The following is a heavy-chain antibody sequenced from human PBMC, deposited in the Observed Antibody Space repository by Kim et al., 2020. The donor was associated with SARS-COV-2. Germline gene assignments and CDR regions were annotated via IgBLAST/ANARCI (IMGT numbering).Heavy chain of an antibody. D-gene: IGHD3-22*01. Sequence: GGSLRLSCAASGFTFSSYGMHWVRQAPGKGLEWVAVISYDGSNKYYADSVKGRFTISRDNSKNTLYLQMNSLRAEDTAVYYCAKGITMIVVVAPFDYWGQRTLVTVSS. CDR2: ISYDGSNK. V-gene: IGHV3-30*18. CDR3: AKGITMIVVVAPFDY. CDR1: GFTFSSYG. J-gene: IGHJ4*02.